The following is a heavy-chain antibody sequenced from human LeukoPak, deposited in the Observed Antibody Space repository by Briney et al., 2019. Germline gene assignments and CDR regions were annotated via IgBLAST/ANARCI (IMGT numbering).Heavy chain of an antibody. D-gene: IGHD6-13*01. Sequence: GGSLRLSCAASGVTFSNAWMNWVHQAPGKGLEWVGRIKSKTDGGTTDYAAPVKGRFTISRDDSKNTLYLQMNSLKTEDTALYYCTTGEVPYIAAAGTDYYYYYMDVRGKGTTVTVAS. V-gene: IGHV3-15*01. CDR2: IKSKTDGGTT. CDR3: TTGEVPYIAAAGTDYYYYYMDV. J-gene: IGHJ6*03. CDR1: GVTFSNAW.